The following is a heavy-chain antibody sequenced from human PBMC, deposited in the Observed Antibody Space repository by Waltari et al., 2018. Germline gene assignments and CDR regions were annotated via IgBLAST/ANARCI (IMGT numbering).Heavy chain of an antibody. CDR3: ARHTLDDYGGWDDY. D-gene: IGHD4-17*01. CDR2: ISGSGGRT. J-gene: IGHJ4*02. Sequence: EVELLESGGGFVQPGGSLRVSCAASGFSFSSYAMTWVRQAPGKGLEWVSVISGSGGRTDYADSVKGRFSVSRDNFKNILYVQMNSLRVEDTAVYYCARHTLDDYGGWDDYWGQGTLVTVSS. CDR1: GFSFSSYA. V-gene: IGHV3-23*01.